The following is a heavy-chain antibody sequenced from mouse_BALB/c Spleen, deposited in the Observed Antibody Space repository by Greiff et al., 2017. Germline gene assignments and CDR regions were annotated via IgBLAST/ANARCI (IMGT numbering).Heavy chain of an antibody. V-gene: IGHV2-6-7*01. J-gene: IGHJ1*01. CDR3: ARDGYGNYGYFDV. Sequence: VQLKESGPGLVAPSQSLSITCTVSGFSLTGYGVNWVRQPPGKGLEWLGMIWGDGSTDYNSALKSRLSISKDNSKSQVFLKMNSLQTDDTARYYCARDGYGNYGYFDVWGAGTTVTVSS. CDR1: GFSLTGYG. D-gene: IGHD2-10*02. CDR2: IWGDGST.